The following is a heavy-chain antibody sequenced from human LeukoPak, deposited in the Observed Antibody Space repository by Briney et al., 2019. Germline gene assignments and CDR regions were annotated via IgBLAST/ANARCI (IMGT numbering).Heavy chain of an antibody. J-gene: IGHJ4*02. Sequence: PGGSLRLSCVASGFTFSSYGMHWVRQAPGKGLEWVAVIWYDGSDKYSADSVKGRFTISRDNSKNTLNLQMNSLRAEDTAVYYCARDKLQNTFDYWGQGTLVTVSS. CDR2: IWYDGSDK. D-gene: IGHD1-26*01. V-gene: IGHV3-33*01. CDR1: GFTFSSYG. CDR3: ARDKLQNTFDY.